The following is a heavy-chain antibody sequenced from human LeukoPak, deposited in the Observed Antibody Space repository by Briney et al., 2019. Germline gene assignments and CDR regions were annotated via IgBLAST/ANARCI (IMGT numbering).Heavy chain of an antibody. CDR1: GFTFSNAW. Sequence: GGSLRLSCAASGFTFSNAWMSWVRQAPGKGLEWVGRIKSNSDGRTTDYAAPVKVRYTISRDDSKNTLYLQMNSLKTEDTAVYYCTTALRALIAVAVQDYWGQGTLVTVSS. J-gene: IGHJ4*02. CDR3: TTALRALIAVAVQDY. CDR2: IKSNSDGRTT. D-gene: IGHD6-19*01. V-gene: IGHV3-15*01.